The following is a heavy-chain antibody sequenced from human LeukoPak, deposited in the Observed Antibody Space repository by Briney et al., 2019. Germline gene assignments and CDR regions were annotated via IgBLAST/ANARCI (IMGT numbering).Heavy chain of an antibody. CDR2: IYYSGST. CDR1: GGSISSYY. D-gene: IGHD2-15*01. J-gene: IGHJ4*02. V-gene: IGHV4-59*12. Sequence: DPSETLSLTCTVSGGSISSYYWTWIRQPPGKGLEWIGYIYYSGSTNYNPSLKSRVTISVDTSKNQFSLKLSSVTAADTAVYYCARGGPDIVVVVAATPVFDYWGQGTLVTVSS. CDR3: ARGGPDIVVVVAATPVFDY.